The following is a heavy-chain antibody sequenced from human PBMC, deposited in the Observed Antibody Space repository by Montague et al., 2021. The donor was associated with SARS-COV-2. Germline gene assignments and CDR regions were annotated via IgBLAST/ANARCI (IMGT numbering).Heavy chain of an antibody. CDR2: ISMSETRT. CDR1: GFTFSRYS. V-gene: IGHV3-48*04. CDR3: ARVASEHTAMAPDY. J-gene: IGHJ4*02. D-gene: IGHD5-18*01. Sequence: PRLSCAAAGFTFSRYSMNWVRQAPGKGLEWISYISMSETRTQYADSVKGRFTISRDNARNSLYLQMRSLTGGDTAVYYCARVASEHTAMAPDYWGQGTLVTVSS.